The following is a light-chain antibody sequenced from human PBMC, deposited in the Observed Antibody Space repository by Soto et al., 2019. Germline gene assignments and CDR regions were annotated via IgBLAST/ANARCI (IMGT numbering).Light chain of an antibody. CDR3: QQSYSNPPT. CDR1: QSISSW. J-gene: IGKJ1*01. V-gene: IGKV1-39*01. Sequence: DIQMTQSPSTLSASVGDRVTITCRASQSISSWLAWYQQKPGKAPKLLIYSSYTLESGVPPRFTGGGSGTDFTLTVSSLQPEDSASYYCQQSYSNPPTFGQGTKVEIK. CDR2: SSY.